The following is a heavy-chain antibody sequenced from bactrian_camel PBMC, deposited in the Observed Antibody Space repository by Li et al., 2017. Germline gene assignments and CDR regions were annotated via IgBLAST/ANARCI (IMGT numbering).Heavy chain of an antibody. CDR1: GSTLSRYD. Sequence: DVQLVESGGGLVQPGGSLRLSCAASGSTLSRYDMSWVRQAPGKGLEWVSAINSGGGTTYYADSVKGRFTISRDNAKNTLYLQMNSLKSEDTALYYCAPVVSNYWGQGTQVTVS. CDR2: INSGGGTT. D-gene: IGHD2*01. V-gene: IGHV3S40*01. CDR3: APVVSNY. J-gene: IGHJ4*01.